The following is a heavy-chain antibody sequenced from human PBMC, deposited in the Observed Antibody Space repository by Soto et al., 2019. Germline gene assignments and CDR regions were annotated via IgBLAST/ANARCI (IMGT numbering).Heavy chain of an antibody. J-gene: IGHJ3*02. CDR2: ISGSGGST. D-gene: IGHD2-15*01. CDR3: ANRPKRDVVVVAATTSNDAFDI. V-gene: IGHV3-23*01. Sequence: GGSLRLSCAASGFTFSSYAMSWVRQAPGKGLEWVSAISGSGGSTYYADSVKGRFTISRDNSKNTLYLQMNSLRAEDTAVYYCANRPKRDVVVVAATTSNDAFDIWGQGTMVTVSS. CDR1: GFTFSSYA.